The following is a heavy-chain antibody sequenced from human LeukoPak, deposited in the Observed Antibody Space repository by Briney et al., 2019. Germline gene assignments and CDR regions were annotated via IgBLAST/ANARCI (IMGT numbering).Heavy chain of an antibody. Sequence: GGSQRLSCAASGFTFSSYAMNWVRQAPGKGLEWVSAISTRGGTTYYADSVKGRFTISRDDSKNTLYLQMNSLRVEDTAVYYCAKDRWVGATISHYFDYWGQGTLVTVSS. CDR1: GFTFSSYA. D-gene: IGHD1-26*01. V-gene: IGHV3-23*01. CDR2: ISTRGGTT. CDR3: AKDRWVGATISHYFDY. J-gene: IGHJ4*02.